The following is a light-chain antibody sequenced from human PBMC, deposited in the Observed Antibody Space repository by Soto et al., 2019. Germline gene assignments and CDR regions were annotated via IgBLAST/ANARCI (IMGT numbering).Light chain of an antibody. CDR2: DAS. CDR1: QSISSY. CDR3: QQYENLPT. J-gene: IGKJ5*01. V-gene: IGKV1-33*01. Sequence: DIQMTQSPSSLSASVGDRVTITCRASQSISSYLNWYQQKPGKAPKLLIYDASNLEAGFPSRFRGSGSGTDFTFTISRLQPEDIATYYCQQYENLPTFAQGTRLETK.